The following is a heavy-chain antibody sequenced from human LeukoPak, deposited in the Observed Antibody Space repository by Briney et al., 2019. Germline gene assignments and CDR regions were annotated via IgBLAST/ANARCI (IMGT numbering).Heavy chain of an antibody. Sequence: GRSLRLSCAASGFTFSSYGMHWVRQAPGKGLEWVAVISYDGSNKYYADSVKGRFTISRDNSKNTLYLQMNSLRAEDTAVYYCATEEDTATSIFDYWGQGILVTVSS. CDR2: ISYDGSNK. CDR3: ATEEDTATSIFDY. D-gene: IGHD5-18*01. J-gene: IGHJ4*02. CDR1: GFTFSSYG. V-gene: IGHV3-30*03.